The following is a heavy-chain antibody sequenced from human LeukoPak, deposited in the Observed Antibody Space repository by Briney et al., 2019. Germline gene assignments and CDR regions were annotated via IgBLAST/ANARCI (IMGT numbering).Heavy chain of an antibody. V-gene: IGHV4-31*03. CDR3: AKRDCSSTSCYKYGMDV. J-gene: IGHJ6*04. CDR1: GGSISSSGYY. CDR2: IYYSGST. Sequence: SETLSLTCTVSGGSISSSGYYWSWIRQHPGKGLEWIGYIYYSGSTYYNPSLKSRVTISVDTSKNQFSLKLSFVTAADTAVYYCAKRDCSSTSCYKYGMDVWGKGTTVTVSS. D-gene: IGHD2-2*02.